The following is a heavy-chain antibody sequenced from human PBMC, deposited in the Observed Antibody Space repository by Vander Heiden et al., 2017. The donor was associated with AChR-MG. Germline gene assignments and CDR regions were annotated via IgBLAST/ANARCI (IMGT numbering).Heavy chain of an antibody. V-gene: IGHV1-69*01. J-gene: IGHJ4*02. CDR3: ARVIYYDSSGYYLPYYFDY. Sequence: QVQLVQSGAEVKKPWSSVKVSCKASGGTFSSYAIIWVRQAPGQGLEWMGGIIPIFGTANYAQKFQGRVTITADESTSTAYMELSSLRSEDTAVYYCARVIYYDSSGYYLPYYFDYWGQGTLVTVSS. CDR1: GGTFSSYA. CDR2: IIPIFGTA. D-gene: IGHD3-22*01.